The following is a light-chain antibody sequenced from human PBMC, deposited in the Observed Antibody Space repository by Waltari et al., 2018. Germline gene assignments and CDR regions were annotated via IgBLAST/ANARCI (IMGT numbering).Light chain of an antibody. CDR3: QQRSNWPPVLT. CDR2: DAS. V-gene: IGKV3-11*01. CDR1: QSVSSY. J-gene: IGKJ4*01. Sequence: EIVLTQSPATLSLSPGERATLPRRASQSVSSYLAWYQQKPGQAPRLLIYDASNRATGIPARFSGSGSGTDFTLTISSLEPEDFAVYYCQQRSNWPPVLTFGGGTKVEIK.